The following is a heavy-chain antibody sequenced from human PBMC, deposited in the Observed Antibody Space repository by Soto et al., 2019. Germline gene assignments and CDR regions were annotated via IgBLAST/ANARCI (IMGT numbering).Heavy chain of an antibody. CDR3: ARSVAAPGAHIDY. CDR2: VYYTGST. CDR1: VGSISGSY. Sequence: SETLSVTCSFSVGSISGSYWSWIGQSPGKGLEWLGYVYYTGSTNYSPSLRSRVSISVDTSKNEFSLRLSSVTAADTAVYFCARSVAAPGAHIDYWGQGTQVTVSS. D-gene: IGHD6-13*01. V-gene: IGHV4-59*01. J-gene: IGHJ4*02.